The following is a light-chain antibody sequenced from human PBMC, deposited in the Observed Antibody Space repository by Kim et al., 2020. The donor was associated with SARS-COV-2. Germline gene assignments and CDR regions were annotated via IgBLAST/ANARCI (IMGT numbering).Light chain of an antibody. V-gene: IGKV3-20*01. CDR2: GAS. Sequence: PGERATLSCRASQSVSSSYLAWYQQKPGQAPRLLIYGASSRATGIPDRFSGSGSGTDFTLTISRLEPEDFAVYYCQQYGSSPLYTFGQGTKLEI. CDR1: QSVSSSY. J-gene: IGKJ2*01. CDR3: QQYGSSPLYT.